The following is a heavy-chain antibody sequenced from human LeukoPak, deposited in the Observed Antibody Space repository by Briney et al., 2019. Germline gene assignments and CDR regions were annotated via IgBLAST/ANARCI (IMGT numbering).Heavy chain of an antibody. V-gene: IGHV5-51*01. Sequence: GESLKISCKGSGYSFTSYWIGWVRQMPGKGLEWMGIIYPGDSDTRYSPSFQGQVTISADKSISTAYLQWSSLRAEDTAVYYCARDQAQYYYDSSGSERSLRDYYYMDVWGKGTTVTVSS. CDR2: IYPGDSDT. J-gene: IGHJ6*03. D-gene: IGHD3-22*01. CDR1: GYSFTSYW. CDR3: ARDQAQYYYDSSGSERSLRDYYYMDV.